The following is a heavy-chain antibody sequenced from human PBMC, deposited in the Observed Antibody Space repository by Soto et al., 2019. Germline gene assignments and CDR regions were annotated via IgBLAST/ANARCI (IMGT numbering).Heavy chain of an antibody. CDR3: ERDYYDHSGYHYNSYYHGMDV. CDR1: GFTFSDNY. Sequence: GGSLRRSCAASGFTFSDNYMSCIRQAPGKGLEWVSYISSSTSDTNYAHAVKRRFTIAKDNTNSALDLQKNSLRDEDTAVYYCERDYYDHSGYHYNSYYHGMDVWGQGTPVNFSS. D-gene: IGHD3-22*01. V-gene: IGHV3-11*06. CDR2: ISSSTSDT. J-gene: IGHJ6*02.